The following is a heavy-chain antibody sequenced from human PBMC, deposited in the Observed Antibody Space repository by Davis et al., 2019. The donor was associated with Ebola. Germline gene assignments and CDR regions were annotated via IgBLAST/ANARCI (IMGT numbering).Heavy chain of an antibody. V-gene: IGHV4-39*01. D-gene: IGHD6-19*01. CDR2: IYYSGST. CDR1: GGSISSSSYY. J-gene: IGHJ4*02. Sequence: GSLRLSCTVSGGSISSSSYYWGWIRQPPGKGLERIGSIYYSGSTYYNPSLKSRVTISVDTSKNQFSLKLSSVTAADTAVYYCARTYSSGWYRFDYWGQGTLVTVSS. CDR3: ARTYSSGWYRFDY.